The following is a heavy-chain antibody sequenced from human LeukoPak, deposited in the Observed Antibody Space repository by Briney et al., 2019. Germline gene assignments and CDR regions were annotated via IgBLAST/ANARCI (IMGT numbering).Heavy chain of an antibody. D-gene: IGHD6-19*01. J-gene: IGHJ5*02. V-gene: IGHV1-69*13. CDR3: ARGPTASRLLRLAVAGFNWFDP. CDR1: GYTFTSYG. Sequence: SVKVSCKASGYTFTSYGISWVRQAPGQGLEWMGGIIPIFGTANYAQKFQGRVTITADESTSTAYMELSSLRSEDTAVYYCARGPTASRLLRLAVAGFNWFDPWGQGTLVTVSS. CDR2: IIPIFGTA.